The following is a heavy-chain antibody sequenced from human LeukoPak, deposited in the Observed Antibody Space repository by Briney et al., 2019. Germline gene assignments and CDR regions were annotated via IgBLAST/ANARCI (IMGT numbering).Heavy chain of an antibody. J-gene: IGHJ4*02. Sequence: GGSLRLSCAASGFTFSSYSMNWVRQAPGKGLEWVANIRQDGSEKYYVDSVKGRFTISRDNAKNSLYLQMNSLRAEDTAVYYCARRRVDRGSSSWYGYWGQGTLVTVSS. V-gene: IGHV3-7*01. CDR2: IRQDGSEK. CDR1: GFTFSSYS. CDR3: ARRRVDRGSSSWYGY. D-gene: IGHD6-13*01.